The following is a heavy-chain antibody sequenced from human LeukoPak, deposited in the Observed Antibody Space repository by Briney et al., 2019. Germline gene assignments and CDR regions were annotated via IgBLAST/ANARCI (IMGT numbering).Heavy chain of an antibody. V-gene: IGHV4-4*02. Sequence: ASETLSLTCAVSGGSISSSNWWSWVRQPPGKGLEWIGEIYHGGSTNYNPSLKSRVTISVDKSKNQFSLKLSSVTAADTAVYYCAREGIAVAGTTYYFDYWGQGTLVTVSS. CDR2: IYHGGST. J-gene: IGHJ4*02. D-gene: IGHD6-19*01. CDR1: GGSISSSNW. CDR3: AREGIAVAGTTYYFDY.